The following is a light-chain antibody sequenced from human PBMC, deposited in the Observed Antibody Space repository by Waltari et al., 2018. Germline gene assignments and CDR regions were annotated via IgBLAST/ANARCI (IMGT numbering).Light chain of an antibody. J-gene: IGKJ2*01. CDR3: QASYTEPYF. CDR2: AAS. V-gene: IGKV1-39*01. Sequence: DIQMTQSPASLSASVGDRVTITCRASKSITRYFNWYQQKPGKAPKLLIYAASTLESGVPSRFSGSGSGTDFSLTISSLQPEDVATYYCQASYTEPYFFGQGTKLEIK. CDR1: KSITRY.